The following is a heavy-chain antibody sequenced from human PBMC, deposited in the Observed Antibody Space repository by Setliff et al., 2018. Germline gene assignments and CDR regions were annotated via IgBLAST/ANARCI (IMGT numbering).Heavy chain of an antibody. D-gene: IGHD1-1*01. V-gene: IGHV3-7*03. CDR1: GFTYNNDW. CDR3: AKPTQGQLALGA. Sequence: GESLKISCGASGFTYNNDWVSWVRQAPGKGLEWVANINQGGSDQFYVESVKGRFTISRDNAKNSLFLQIDSLRDDDTAVYYCAKPTQGQLALGAWGQGTLVTVSS. CDR2: INQGGSDQ. J-gene: IGHJ5*02.